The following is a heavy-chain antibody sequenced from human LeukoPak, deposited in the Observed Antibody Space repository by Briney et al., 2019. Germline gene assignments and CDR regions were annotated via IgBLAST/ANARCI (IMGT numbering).Heavy chain of an antibody. CDR2: MYSGGGT. CDR1: GFSVTRNY. V-gene: IGHV3-53*01. D-gene: IGHD1-1*01. J-gene: IGHJ4*02. CDR3: ARYDNGKDYFDY. Sequence: GGSLRLSCAASGFSVTRNYVSWIRQAPGKGLEWVSLMYSGGGTSYADSVKGRFTISRDTSKNTLYLQMSSLRAEDTALYYCARYDNGKDYFDYWGQGTLVTVSS.